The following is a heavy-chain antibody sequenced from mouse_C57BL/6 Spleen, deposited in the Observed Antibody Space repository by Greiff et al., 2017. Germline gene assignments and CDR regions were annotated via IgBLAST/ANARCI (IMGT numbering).Heavy chain of an antibody. Sequence: QVQLQQSGPELVKPGASVKISCKASGYAFSSSWMNWVKQRPGKGLEWIGRIYPGDGDTNYNGKFKGKATLTADKSSSTAYMQLSSLTSEDSAVYFCARGGSYYSNYYCDYWGQGTTLTVSS. CDR3: ARGGSYYSNYYCDY. J-gene: IGHJ2*01. CDR2: IYPGDGDT. D-gene: IGHD2-5*01. V-gene: IGHV1-82*01. CDR1: GYAFSSSW.